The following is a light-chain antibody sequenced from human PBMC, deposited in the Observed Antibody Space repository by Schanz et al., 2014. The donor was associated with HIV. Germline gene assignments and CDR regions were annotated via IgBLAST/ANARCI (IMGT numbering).Light chain of an antibody. J-gene: IGLJ1*01. CDR2: DVT. CDR3: CSYAGRYTFYV. V-gene: IGLV2-11*01. CDR1: SSDVGGYDY. Sequence: QSALTQPRSVSGSPGQSVTISCTGTSSDVGGYDYVSWYQQHPGKAPKLMIYDVTKRPSGVPDRFSGSKSGNTASLTISGLQAEDEADYYCCSYAGRYTFYVFGTGTQLTVL.